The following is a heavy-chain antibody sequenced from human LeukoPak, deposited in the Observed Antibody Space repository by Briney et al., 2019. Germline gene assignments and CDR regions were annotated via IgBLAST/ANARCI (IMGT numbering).Heavy chain of an antibody. CDR1: GGSITSGIYY. J-gene: IGHJ4*02. CDR3: AREFGDCCDY. D-gene: IGHD2-15*01. Sequence: SETLSLTCNVSGGSITSGIYYWSWIRQPAGKGLEWIGRIYTSGSTNYNSSLKSRVTISLDTSKNQFSLKLSSVTPADTAVYYCAREFGDCCDYWGQGTLVTVSS. V-gene: IGHV4-61*02. CDR2: IYTSGST.